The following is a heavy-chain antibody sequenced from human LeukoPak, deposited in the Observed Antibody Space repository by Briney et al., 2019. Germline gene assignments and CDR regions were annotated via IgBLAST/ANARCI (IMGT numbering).Heavy chain of an antibody. CDR3: AKDSWSFHDAFDI. CDR1: GFTFINYA. CDR2: ISGPGGST. Sequence: ARGSPKLFCAASGFTFINYAMSWVGQAPGKGLEWVSGISGPGGSTYYADSVKGLFTISRDNPKNTLYLQMNSLRAEDTAVYYCAKDSWSFHDAFDIWGQARRAADSS. J-gene: IGHJ3*02. D-gene: IGHD2-21*01. V-gene: IGHV3-23*01.